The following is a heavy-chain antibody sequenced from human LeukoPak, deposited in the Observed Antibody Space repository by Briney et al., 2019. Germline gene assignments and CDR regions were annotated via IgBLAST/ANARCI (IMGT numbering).Heavy chain of an antibody. V-gene: IGHV4-34*01. Sequence: SETLSLTCAVYGGSFSGYYWSWIRQPPGKGLEWIGEINHSGSTNYNPSLKSRVTISVDTSKNQFSLKLSSVTAADTAVYCCAREAYSSSSNHFDYWGQGTLVTVSS. CDR1: GGSFSGYY. D-gene: IGHD6-6*01. CDR3: AREAYSSSSNHFDY. J-gene: IGHJ4*02. CDR2: INHSGST.